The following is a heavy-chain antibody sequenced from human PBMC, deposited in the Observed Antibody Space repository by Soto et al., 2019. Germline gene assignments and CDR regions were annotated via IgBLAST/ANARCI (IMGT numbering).Heavy chain of an antibody. CDR3: ARGWGPYGGNINWFDP. V-gene: IGHV4-30-2*01. CDR2: IYHSGST. J-gene: IGHJ5*02. D-gene: IGHD4-17*01. Sequence: PSETLSLTCAFSCGSIISGGYSWSWIRQPPGKGLEWIGYIYHSGSTYYNPSLKSRVTISVDRSKNQFSLKLSSVTAADTAVYYCARGWGPYGGNINWFDPWGQGTPGHRLL. CDR1: CGSIISGGYS.